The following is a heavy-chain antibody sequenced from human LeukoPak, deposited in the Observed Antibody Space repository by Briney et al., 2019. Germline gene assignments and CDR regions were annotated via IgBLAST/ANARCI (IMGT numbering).Heavy chain of an antibody. D-gene: IGHD1-1*01. J-gene: IGHJ4*02. V-gene: IGHV4-39*01. Sequence: SETLSLTCTVSGGSISSYYWGWIRQPPGKGLEWIGSIYYSGSTYYNPSLKSRVTISVDTSKNQFSLKLSSVTAADTAVYYCARPSLDRFYYFDYWGQGTLVTVSS. CDR1: GGSISSYY. CDR3: ARPSLDRFYYFDY. CDR2: IYYSGST.